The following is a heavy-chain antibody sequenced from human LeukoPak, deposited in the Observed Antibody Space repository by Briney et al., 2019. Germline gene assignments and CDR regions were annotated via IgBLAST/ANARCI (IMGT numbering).Heavy chain of an antibody. CDR3: ARDYTYYYDSSGYNQWDY. Sequence: ASVKVSCKASGYTFTGYYMHWVRQAPGQGLEWMGWINPNSGGTNYAQKFQGRVTMTRDTSISTAYMELSRLRSDDTAVYYCARDYTYYYDSSGYNQWDYWGQGTLVTVSS. J-gene: IGHJ4*02. D-gene: IGHD3-22*01. CDR2: INPNSGGT. CDR1: GYTFTGYY. V-gene: IGHV1-2*02.